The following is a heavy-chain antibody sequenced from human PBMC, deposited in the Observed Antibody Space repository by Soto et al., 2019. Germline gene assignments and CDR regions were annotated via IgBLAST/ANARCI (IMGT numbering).Heavy chain of an antibody. CDR2: ISGSGGST. Sequence: GGSLRLSCAASGFTFSSYAMSWVRQAPGKGLEWVSAISGSGGSTYYADSVKGRSTISRDNSKNTLYLQMNSLRAEDTAVYYCAWGIVGATTGFYFDYWGQGTLVTVSS. CDR3: AWGIVGATTGFYFDY. D-gene: IGHD1-26*01. J-gene: IGHJ4*02. V-gene: IGHV3-23*01. CDR1: GFTFSSYA.